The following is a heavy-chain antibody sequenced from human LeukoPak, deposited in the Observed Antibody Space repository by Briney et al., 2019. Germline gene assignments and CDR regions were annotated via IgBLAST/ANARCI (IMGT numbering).Heavy chain of an antibody. V-gene: IGHV3-21*01. CDR1: GFTFSSYS. CDR2: ISSSSSYI. CDR3: ARETTYCGGDRFDAFDI. J-gene: IGHJ3*02. Sequence: GSLRLSCAASGFTFSSYSMNWVRQAPGKGLEWVSSISSSSSYIYYADSVKGRFTISRDNAKNSLYLQMNSLRAEDTAVYYCARETTYCGGDRFDAFDIWGQGTMVTVSS. D-gene: IGHD2-21*02.